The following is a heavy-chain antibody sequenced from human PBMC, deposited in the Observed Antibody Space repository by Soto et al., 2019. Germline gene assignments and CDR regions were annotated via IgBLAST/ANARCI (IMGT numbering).Heavy chain of an antibody. Sequence: EVQLVESGGGLVQHGRSLRLSCAASGFTFDDYAMHWVRQAPGKGLEWVSGISWNSYSIGYADSVKGRFTISRDNAKNSLYLQMNSLRAEDTALYYCAKDGGITMVRGVITKSSGFDYWGQGTLVTVSS. V-gene: IGHV3-9*01. CDR1: GFTFDDYA. CDR3: AKDGGITMVRGVITKSSGFDY. CDR2: ISWNSYSI. D-gene: IGHD3-10*01. J-gene: IGHJ4*02.